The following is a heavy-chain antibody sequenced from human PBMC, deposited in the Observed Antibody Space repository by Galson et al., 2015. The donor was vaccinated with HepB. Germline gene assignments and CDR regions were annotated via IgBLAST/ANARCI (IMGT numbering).Heavy chain of an antibody. CDR3: ARDGRITMVRGVIDY. CDR1: GFTFSTYD. D-gene: IGHD3-10*01. CDR2: IWYDGSE. Sequence: SLRLSCAASGFTFSTYDMHWVRQAPGKGLEWVAVIWYDGSEYHVDSVKGRFTISRDNSKNTLYLQMNSLRAEDTAVYYCARDGRITMVRGVIDYWGQGTLVTVSS. J-gene: IGHJ4*02. V-gene: IGHV3-33*01.